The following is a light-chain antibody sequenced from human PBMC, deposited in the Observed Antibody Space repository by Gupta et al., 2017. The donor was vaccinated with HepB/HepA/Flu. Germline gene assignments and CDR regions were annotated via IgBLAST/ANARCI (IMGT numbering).Light chain of an antibody. V-gene: IGKV3-15*01. CDR2: GAS. CDR1: QSVSSN. J-gene: IGKJ5*01. Sequence: EIVMTQSPATLSVSPGERPTLSCRASQSVSSNLALDQQKPSQAPGLRIYGASTRATGIPARFSCSGSGTEITLTIIIRQLEDFAVSFCQRYKNWPPLTFGQGTRLEIK. CDR3: QRYKNWPPLT.